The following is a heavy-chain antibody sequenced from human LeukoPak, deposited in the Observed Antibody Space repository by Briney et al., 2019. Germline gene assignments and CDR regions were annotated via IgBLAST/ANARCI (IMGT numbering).Heavy chain of an antibody. D-gene: IGHD2/OR15-2a*01. V-gene: IGHV3-48*01. J-gene: IGHJ3*01. CDR1: GFTFSDYS. Sequence: GGSLRLSCAASGFTFSDYSMNWVRQAPGKGLEWVSYISSTSGTIYYADSVKGRFTISRDNAKNSLYLQMNSLRAEDTAVYYCARTRYYYGFDFWGQGTMVTLSS. CDR3: ARTRYYYGFDF. CDR2: ISSTSGTI.